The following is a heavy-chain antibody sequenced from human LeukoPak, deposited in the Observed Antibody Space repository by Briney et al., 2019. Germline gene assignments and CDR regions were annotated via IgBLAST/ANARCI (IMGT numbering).Heavy chain of an antibody. CDR1: GGAFSSYA. CDR2: INPNSGGT. J-gene: IGHJ4*02. D-gene: IGHD3-16*01. V-gene: IGHV1-2*02. CDR3: ARALKFQTGGSDFDY. Sequence: VASVKVSCKASGGAFSSYAISWVRQAPGQGLEWMGWINPNSGGTNYAQEFQGRVTMTRDTSISTAYMELSRLRSDDTAVYYCARALKFQTGGSDFDYWGQGTLVTVSS.